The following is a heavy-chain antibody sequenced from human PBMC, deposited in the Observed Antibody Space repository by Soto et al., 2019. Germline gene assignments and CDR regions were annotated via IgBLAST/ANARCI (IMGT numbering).Heavy chain of an antibody. V-gene: IGHV4-34*01. CDR2: INHSGST. CDR1: GGSFSGYY. J-gene: IGHJ4*02. D-gene: IGHD6-19*01. Sequence: PSETLSLTCAVYGGSFSGYYWSWIRQPPGKGLEWIGEINHSGSTNYNPSLKSRVTISVDTSKNQFSLKLSSVTAADTAVYYCARASSGYFDYWGQGTLVTVPQ. CDR3: ARASSGYFDY.